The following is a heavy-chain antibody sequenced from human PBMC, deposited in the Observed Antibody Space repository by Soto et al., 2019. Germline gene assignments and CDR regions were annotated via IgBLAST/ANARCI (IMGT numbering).Heavy chain of an antibody. V-gene: IGHV4-31*03. D-gene: IGHD6-13*01. J-gene: IGHJ5*02. CDR1: RGSISSGGYY. CDR3: ATRIAAATNWFHP. CDR2: IYSSAST. Sequence: SETLSLTCTVSRGSISSGGYYWSWIRQHPVKGLQWIGYIYSSASTYYNPSLKSRVTISVDTSKNQFSLKLSSVTAADTAVYYCATRIAAATNWFHPWGQGTLVTVS.